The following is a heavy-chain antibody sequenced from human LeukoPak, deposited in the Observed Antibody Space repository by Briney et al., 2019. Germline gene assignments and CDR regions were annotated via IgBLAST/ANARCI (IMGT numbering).Heavy chain of an antibody. CDR2: IDPKSGGT. J-gene: IGHJ4*02. V-gene: IGHV1-2*02. Sequence: ASVKVSCKASGYTFISYFIHWVRQAPGQGLEWMGWIDPKSGGTNYAQKFQGRVTMTRDTSISTAYMELSRLTSDDTAVYYCTSSDYTSSDYWGQGTLVTVSS. CDR3: TSSDYTSSDY. CDR1: GYTFISYF. D-gene: IGHD2-2*02.